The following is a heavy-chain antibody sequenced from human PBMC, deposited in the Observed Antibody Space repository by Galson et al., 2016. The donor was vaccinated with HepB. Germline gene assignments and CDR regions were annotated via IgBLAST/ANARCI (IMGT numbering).Heavy chain of an antibody. CDR1: GFTFSYYS. CDR3: ARVFLGRGTYPRYYSYSMDV. V-gene: IGHV3-30-3*01. J-gene: IGHJ6*02. D-gene: IGHD3-22*01. Sequence: SLRLSCAASGFTFSYYSMHWVRQAPGRGLEWVAVISYDGNNEYYADSVKGRFTISRDTSKNTLYLQMNSLRPEDTALYYCARVFLGRGTYPRYYSYSMDVWGQGTTVTVSS. CDR2: ISYDGNNE.